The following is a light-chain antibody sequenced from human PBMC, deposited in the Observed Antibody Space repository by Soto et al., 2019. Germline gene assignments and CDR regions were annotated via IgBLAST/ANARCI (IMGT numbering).Light chain of an antibody. CDR3: QKYNNVPAT. CDR1: QGIGKS. J-gene: IGKJ5*01. CDR2: SAS. V-gene: IGKV1-27*01. Sequence: DIQMTQSPPSLSASLGDRVTITCRASQGIGKSLAWYQQKPGTVPKLLIYSASTLQSGVPSRFSGSGSGTDFTLTISSLQHEDVAAYYCQKYNNVPATFGQGTRLEIK.